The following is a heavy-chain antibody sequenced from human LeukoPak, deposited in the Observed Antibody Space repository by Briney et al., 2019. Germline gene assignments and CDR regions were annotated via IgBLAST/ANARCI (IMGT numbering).Heavy chain of an antibody. CDR2: IYYSGTT. D-gene: IGHD4-23*01. CDR3: ARGPGGSALFN. J-gene: IGHJ4*02. CDR1: GGSISSSSYY. Sequence: SETLSLTCTVSGGSISSSSYYWAWIRQPPGKGLERVGSIYYSGTTYYNPSLKSRVTISVDTSKNQFSLKLTSVTAADTAVYYCARGPGGSALFNWGQGTLVTVSS. V-gene: IGHV4-39*07.